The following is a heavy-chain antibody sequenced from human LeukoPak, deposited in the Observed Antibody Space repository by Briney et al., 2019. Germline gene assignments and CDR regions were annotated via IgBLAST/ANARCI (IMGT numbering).Heavy chain of an antibody. CDR3: AKATPPRDGSNPDY. J-gene: IGHJ4*02. CDR2: ISYDGRNK. D-gene: IGHD4-4*01. CDR1: GFTFSTYG. Sequence: GGSLGLSCAASGFTFSTYGMHWVRQAPGKGLEWVAVISYDGRNKYYADSVKGRFTISRDNSKNTLYLQMNSLRAEDTAVYYCAKATPPRDGSNPDYWGQGTLVTVSS. V-gene: IGHV3-30*18.